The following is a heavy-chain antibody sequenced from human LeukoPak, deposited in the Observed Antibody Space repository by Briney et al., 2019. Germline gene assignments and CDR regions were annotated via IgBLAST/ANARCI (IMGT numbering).Heavy chain of an antibody. CDR2: INDRGQT. J-gene: IGHJ4*02. V-gene: IGHV4-34*01. Sequence: SETLSLTCAVHGGSFSGYHWNWIRQSPGKGLEWIGEINDRGQTNYNPSLESRLTISVDTSKKQFSLKLNSVTAADTAVYYCARDPTTVVTTPYYFDFWGQGTMVTVSS. CDR1: GGSFSGYH. D-gene: IGHD4-23*01. CDR3: ARDPTTVVTTPYYFDF.